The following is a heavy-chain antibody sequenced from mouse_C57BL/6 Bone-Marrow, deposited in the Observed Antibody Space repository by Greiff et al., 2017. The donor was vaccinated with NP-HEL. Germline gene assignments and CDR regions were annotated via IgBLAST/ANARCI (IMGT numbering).Heavy chain of an antibody. V-gene: IGHV1-64*01. J-gene: IGHJ2*01. CDR1: GYTFTSYW. D-gene: IGHD1-1*01. CDR2: IHPNSGST. CDR3: ARWTSIYYYGPYYFDY. Sequence: QVQLKQPGAELVKPGASVKLSCKASGYTFTSYWMHWVKQRPGQGLEWIGMIHPNSGSTNYNEKFKSKATLTVDKSSSTAYMQLSSLTSEDSAVYYCARWTSIYYYGPYYFDYWGQGTTLTVSS.